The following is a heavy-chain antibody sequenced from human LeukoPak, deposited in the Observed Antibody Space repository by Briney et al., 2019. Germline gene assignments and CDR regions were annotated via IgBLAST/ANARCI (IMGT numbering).Heavy chain of an antibody. Sequence: SETLSLTCTVSGGSISSYYWSWIRQPPGKGLEWIGYIYYSGSTNYNPSLKSRVTISVDTSKNQFSLKLSSVTAADTAVYYCARRSYYGSGSYYPRNTRIHQFDPWGQGTLVTVSS. CDR1: GGSISSYY. V-gene: IGHV4-59*01. CDR3: ARRSYYGSGSYYPRNTRIHQFDP. D-gene: IGHD3-10*01. CDR2: IYYSGST. J-gene: IGHJ5*02.